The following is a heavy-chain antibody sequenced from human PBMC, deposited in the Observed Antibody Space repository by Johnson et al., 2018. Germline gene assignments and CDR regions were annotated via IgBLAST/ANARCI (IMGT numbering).Heavy chain of an antibody. CDR2: ISSINTI. J-gene: IGHJ3*02. CDR3: ARALAGAFDS. Sequence: VQLVQSGGGLIQPGGSLRLSCAASGFTFSSYSMNWVRQAPGKGLEWVAYISSINTIHYAESVKGRVTISRDNAKNSLDLQMNSLREEDTAVYYCARALAGAFDSWGQGTMVTVSS. CDR1: GFTFSSYS. V-gene: IGHV3-48*02.